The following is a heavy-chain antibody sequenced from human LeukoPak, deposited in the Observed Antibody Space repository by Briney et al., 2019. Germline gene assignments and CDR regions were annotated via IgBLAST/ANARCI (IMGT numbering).Heavy chain of an antibody. CDR1: GVTLSSCV. D-gene: IGHD2-15*01. CDR2: IWYDGSNK. CDR3: ARDLDLFGGGYYSYGMDV. Sequence: GGFRRLSCAGSGVTLSSCVVHWGRQAPGKGLEWVAVIWYDGSNKYYADSVKGRSTISRDNSKNTLYLQMNSLRAEDTAVYYCARDLDLFGGGYYSYGMDVWGQGTTVTVSS. J-gene: IGHJ6*02. V-gene: IGHV3-33*01.